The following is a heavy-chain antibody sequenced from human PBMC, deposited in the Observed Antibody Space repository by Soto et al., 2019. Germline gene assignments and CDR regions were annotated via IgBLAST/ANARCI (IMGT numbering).Heavy chain of an antibody. V-gene: IGHV4-34*01. CDR3: ARGGGAAAGTRQYVDY. CDR2: INHSGST. D-gene: IGHD6-13*01. Sequence: QVQLQQWGAGLLKPSETLSLTCAVYGGSFSGYYWSWIRQPPGKGLEWIGEINHSGSTNYNPSLKSRVTISIDTSKNQFSLKLSSVTAADTAVDYCARGGGAAAGTRQYVDYWGQGTLVTVYS. J-gene: IGHJ4*02. CDR1: GGSFSGYY.